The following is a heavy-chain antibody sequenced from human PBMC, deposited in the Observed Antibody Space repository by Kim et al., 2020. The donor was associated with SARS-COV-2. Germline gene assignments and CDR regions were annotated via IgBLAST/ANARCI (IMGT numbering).Heavy chain of an antibody. CDR2: ISGSGDSS. CDR1: GFTFSSYA. Sequence: GGSLRLSCAASGFTFSSYAMSWVRQAPAKGLEWVSGISGSGDSSYYVDSVKGRFSISRDNSKNTLYLQMNSLRAEDTAAYFCAKHGCPHMVRGCYFDYWG. V-gene: IGHV3-23*01. D-gene: IGHD3-10*01. CDR3: AKHGCPHMVRGCYFDY. J-gene: IGHJ4*03.